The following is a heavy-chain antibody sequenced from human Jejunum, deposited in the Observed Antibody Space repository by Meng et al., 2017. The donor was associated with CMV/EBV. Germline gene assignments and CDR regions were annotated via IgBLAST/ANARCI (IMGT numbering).Heavy chain of an antibody. CDR3: ARENSGYDY. CDR1: GGSSCTNY. J-gene: IGHJ4*02. Sequence: SWESLSITCIAAGGSSCTNYWTWIRQPAGKGLEWIGRIYTSGSTHYNPSLKSRVTMSVDTSKNQFSLKLSSVTAADTAVYYCARENSGYDYWGQGTLVTVSS. V-gene: IGHV4-4*07. CDR2: IYTSGST. D-gene: IGHD5-12*01.